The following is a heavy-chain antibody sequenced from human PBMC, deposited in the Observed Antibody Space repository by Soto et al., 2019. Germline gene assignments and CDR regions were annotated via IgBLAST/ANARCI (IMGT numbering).Heavy chain of an antibody. D-gene: IGHD2-2*01. CDR1: GYTFTCYY. Sequence: XSVKVSCKASGYTFTCYYMHWVRQAPGQGLEWMGWINPNSGGTNYAQKFQGRVTMTRDTSISTAYMELSRLRSDDTAVYYCARDGVVVPAASHYYYGMDVWGQGTTVTVSS. CDR2: INPNSGGT. J-gene: IGHJ6*02. V-gene: IGHV1-2*02. CDR3: ARDGVVVPAASHYYYGMDV.